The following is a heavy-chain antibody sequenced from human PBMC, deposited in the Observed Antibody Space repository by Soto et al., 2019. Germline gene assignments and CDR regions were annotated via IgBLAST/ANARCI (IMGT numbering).Heavy chain of an antibody. J-gene: IGHJ4*02. D-gene: IGHD1-7*01. CDR3: ARGELRRLDY. Sequence: QVQLGQSGAEVKKPGASVKVSCKASGYTFTSYGISWVRQAPGQGLEWMRWISAYNGNTNNAQKLQAKVTMTTDTATSTAYMELRSLTSDDTAVYYCARGELRRLDYWGQGTLVTVSS. CDR1: GYTFTSYG. V-gene: IGHV1-18*01. CDR2: ISAYNGNT.